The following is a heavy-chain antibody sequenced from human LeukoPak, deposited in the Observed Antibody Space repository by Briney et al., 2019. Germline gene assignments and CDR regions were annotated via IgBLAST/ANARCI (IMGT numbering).Heavy chain of an antibody. D-gene: IGHD1-26*01. Sequence: SETLSLTCAVYGGPFSGYYWSWIRQPPGKGLEWIGGINHSGSTNYNPSLKSRVTISVDTSKNQFSLKLSSVTAADTAVYYCARGMRRIVGARGGFDPWGQGTLVTVSS. V-gene: IGHV4-34*01. CDR2: INHSGST. CDR1: GGPFSGYY. CDR3: ARGMRRIVGARGGFDP. J-gene: IGHJ5*02.